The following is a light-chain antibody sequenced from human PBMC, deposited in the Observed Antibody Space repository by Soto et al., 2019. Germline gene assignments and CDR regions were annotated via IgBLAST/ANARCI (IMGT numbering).Light chain of an antibody. J-gene: IGKJ1*01. CDR2: AAS. CDR1: QGIRND. Sequence: CLTTYLRDRVTIACRASQGIRNDLGWYQQKPGKAPKLLIYAASSLQSGVPSRFSGSGSGAFFTPTNSSLHREDFTTFLLIRYHYHPSTFGPGTKVDIK. V-gene: IGKV1-6*01. CDR3: IRYHYHPST.